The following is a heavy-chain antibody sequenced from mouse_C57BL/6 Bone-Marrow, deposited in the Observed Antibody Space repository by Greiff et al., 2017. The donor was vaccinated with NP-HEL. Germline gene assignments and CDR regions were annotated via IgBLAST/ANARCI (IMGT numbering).Heavy chain of an antibody. CDR1: GFTFSSYA. J-gene: IGHJ3*01. D-gene: IGHD4-1*01. CDR3: ARDVANGAGAY. CDR2: ISPGGSYT. Sequence: EVLLVESGGGLVKPGGSLKLSCAASGFTFSSYAMSWVRQTPEKRLEWVATISPGGSYTYYPDNVKGRFTITRDNAKNNRYLQMSHLKSEDTAIYYCARDVANGAGAYWGRGTLVTVSA. V-gene: IGHV5-4*01.